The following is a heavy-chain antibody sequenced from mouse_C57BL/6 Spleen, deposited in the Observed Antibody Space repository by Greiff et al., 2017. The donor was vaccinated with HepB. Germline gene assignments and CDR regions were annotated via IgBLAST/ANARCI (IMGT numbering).Heavy chain of an antibody. J-gene: IGHJ4*01. V-gene: IGHV5-16*01. Sequence: EVQVVESEGGLVQPGSSMKLSCTASGFTFSDYYMAWVRQVPEKGLEWVANINYDGSSTYYLDSLKSRFIISRDNAKNILYLQMSSLKSEDTATYYCARDGGSGAMDYWGQGTSVTVSS. CDR3: ARDGGSGAMDY. CDR2: INYDGSST. CDR1: GFTFSDYY. D-gene: IGHD1-1*02.